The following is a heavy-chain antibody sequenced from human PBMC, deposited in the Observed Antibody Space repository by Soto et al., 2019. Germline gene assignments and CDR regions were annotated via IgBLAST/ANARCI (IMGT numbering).Heavy chain of an antibody. Sequence: GGSLRLSCAASGFTFSSYDMHWVRQATGKGLEWVSAIGTAGDTYYPGSVKGRFTISRENAKNSLYLQMNSLRAGDTAVYYCARASLRYSSGWYVAFDIWGQGTMVTVSS. V-gene: IGHV3-13*01. D-gene: IGHD6-19*01. CDR2: IGTAGDT. J-gene: IGHJ3*02. CDR3: ARASLRYSSGWYVAFDI. CDR1: GFTFSSYD.